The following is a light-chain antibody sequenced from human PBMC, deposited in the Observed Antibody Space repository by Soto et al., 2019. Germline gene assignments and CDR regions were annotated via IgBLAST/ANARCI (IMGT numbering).Light chain of an antibody. CDR1: QSVSYN. J-gene: IGKJ4*01. CDR3: QQYKNWSPLT. Sequence: EIVMTQSPATLSVSPGETATLSCRASQSVSYNLAWYQQKPGQGPRLLSYGAFTRATGIPARFSGSGSGTAFTLTISSVPSEDVAVYSCQQYKNWSPLTFGGGTKVEIK. CDR2: GAF. V-gene: IGKV3-15*01.